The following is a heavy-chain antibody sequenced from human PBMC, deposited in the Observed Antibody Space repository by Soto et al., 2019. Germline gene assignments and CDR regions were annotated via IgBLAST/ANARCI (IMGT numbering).Heavy chain of an antibody. D-gene: IGHD6-19*01. V-gene: IGHV5-51*01. Sequence: PGESLKISCKCSGYSFTSYWIGWVRQMTGKGLEWMGIIYPGDSDTRYSPSFQGQATISADKSISTAYLQWSSLKASDTAMYYCARSIAVAGTSDFDYWGQGTLVTVSS. CDR2: IYPGDSDT. J-gene: IGHJ4*02. CDR1: GYSFTSYW. CDR3: ARSIAVAGTSDFDY.